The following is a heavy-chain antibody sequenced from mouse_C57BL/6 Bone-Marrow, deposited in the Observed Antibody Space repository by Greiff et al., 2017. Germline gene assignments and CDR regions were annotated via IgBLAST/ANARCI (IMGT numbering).Heavy chain of an antibody. CDR2: ISSGGSYT. D-gene: IGHD6-1*01. V-gene: IGHV5-6*01. CDR1: GFTFSSYG. CDR3: ERPRIVATPYYFDY. Sequence: EVMLVESGGDLVKPGGSLKLSCAASGFTFSSYGMSWVRQTPDKRLEWVATISSGGSYTYYPDSVKGRFTLTRDKAKNTQYLQTSSLTSEAPALYYYERPRIVATPYYFDYWGQGTTLTVSS. J-gene: IGHJ2*01.